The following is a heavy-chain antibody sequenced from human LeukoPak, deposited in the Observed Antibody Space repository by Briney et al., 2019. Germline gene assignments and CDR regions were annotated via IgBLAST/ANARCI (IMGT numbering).Heavy chain of an antibody. J-gene: IGHJ4*02. CDR1: GFTFSGYW. CDR3: ARDRGLAAKYFDY. Sequence: GGSLRLSCAASGFTFSGYWMAWVRQPPGRGLEWVAHIKQDGSEKNYVDPVKGRFTISRDNSKNTLYLQMNSLRAEDTAVHYCARDRGLAAKYFDYWGQGTLVTVSS. V-gene: IGHV3-7*01. CDR2: IKQDGSEK. D-gene: IGHD6-13*01.